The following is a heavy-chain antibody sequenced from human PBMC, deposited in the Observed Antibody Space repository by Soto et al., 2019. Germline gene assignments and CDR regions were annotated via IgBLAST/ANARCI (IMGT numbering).Heavy chain of an antibody. CDR1: GYSISSGNY. CDR3: RSSTSCYDESCVDV. CDR2: LYHIGST. V-gene: IGHV4-38-2*01. J-gene: IGHJ6*02. D-gene: IGHD2-2*01. Sequence: SETLSLTCAVSGYSISSGNYCAWIRQPPGRGLEWIGSLYHIGSTHYNTSLKSRVTISVDTSKNHFSLELSSVTAADTAIYYCRSSTSCYDESCVDVWGQGTMVTVSS.